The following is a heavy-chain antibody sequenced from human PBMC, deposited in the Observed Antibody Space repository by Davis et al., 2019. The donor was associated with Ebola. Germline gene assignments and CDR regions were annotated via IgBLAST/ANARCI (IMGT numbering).Heavy chain of an antibody. V-gene: IGHV3-23*01. D-gene: IGHD2-2*01. CDR2: ISGSGGST. CDR3: AKDRVRCSSTSCYGYFDY. Sequence: PGGSLRLSCAASGFTVSSSYMSWVRQAPGKGLGWVSAISGSGGSTYYADSVKGRFTTSRDNSKNTLYLQMNSLRAEDTAVYYCAKDRVRCSSTSCYGYFDYWGQGTLVTVSS. CDR1: GFTVSSSY. J-gene: IGHJ4*02.